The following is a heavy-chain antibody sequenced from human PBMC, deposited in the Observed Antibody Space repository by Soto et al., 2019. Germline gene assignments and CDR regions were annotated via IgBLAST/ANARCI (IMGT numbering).Heavy chain of an antibody. D-gene: IGHD5-12*01. CDR1: GFTFSSYG. CDR2: IWYDGSNK. J-gene: IGHJ6*02. V-gene: IGHV3-33*01. Sequence: PVGSLRLSCAASGFTFSSYGMHWVRQARGKGLEWVAVIWYDGSNKYYADSVKGRFTISRDNSKNTLYLQMNSLRAEDTAVYYCARDKVANYYYYGMDVWGQGTTVTVSS. CDR3: ARDKVANYYYYGMDV.